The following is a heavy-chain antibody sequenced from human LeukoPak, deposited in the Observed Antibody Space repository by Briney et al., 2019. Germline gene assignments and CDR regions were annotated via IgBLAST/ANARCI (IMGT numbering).Heavy chain of an antibody. Sequence: PGGSLRLSCAVSGITFSTIGVSWVRQAPGKGLEWASVIYSGGSTYYADSVKGRFTISRDNSKNTLYLQMNSLRAEDTAVYYCARGVAAPYFDYWGQGTLVTVSS. J-gene: IGHJ4*02. D-gene: IGHD6-13*01. CDR2: IYSGGST. V-gene: IGHV3-66*01. CDR3: ARGVAAPYFDY. CDR1: GITFSTIG.